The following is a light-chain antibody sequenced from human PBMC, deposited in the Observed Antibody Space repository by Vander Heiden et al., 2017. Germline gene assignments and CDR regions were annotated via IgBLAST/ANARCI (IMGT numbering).Light chain of an antibody. CDR1: QGLSSY. Sequence: AIRMTQSPSSFSASTGDRVTITCRASQGLSSYLAWYQQKPGKAPKLLIYAASTLQSGVPSRFSGSGSGTDFTLTISCLQSEDFATYYWQQYYSYPRTFGQGTKVEIK. CDR3: QQYYSYPRT. V-gene: IGKV1-8*01. J-gene: IGKJ1*01. CDR2: AAS.